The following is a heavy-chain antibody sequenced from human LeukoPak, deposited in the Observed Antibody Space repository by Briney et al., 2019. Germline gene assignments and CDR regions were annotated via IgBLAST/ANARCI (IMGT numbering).Heavy chain of an antibody. J-gene: IGHJ4*01. D-gene: IGHD6-13*01. CDR1: GFTFTSYC. CDR3: ARDGTAAGLYFDL. CDR2: INQNGVEK. V-gene: IGHV3-7*01. Sequence: GGSLRLSCAVSGFTFTSYCMIWVRQAPGKGLEGVADINQNGVEKSSVDSVKGRFTISRDNATKSLYLQMSSLRAAATAVYYCARDGTAAGLYFDLWGQGTLVTVSS.